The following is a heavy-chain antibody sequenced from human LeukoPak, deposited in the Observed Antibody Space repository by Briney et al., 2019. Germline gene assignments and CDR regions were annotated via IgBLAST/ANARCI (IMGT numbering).Heavy chain of an antibody. CDR2: IYYSGST. CDR3: ARTSPTVEMAPNFYYYYYGMDV. CDR1: GGSISSYY. J-gene: IGHJ6*02. D-gene: IGHD5-24*01. V-gene: IGHV4-59*12. Sequence: SETLSLTCTVSGGSISSYYWSWIRQPPGKGLEWIGYIYYSGSTNYNPSLKSRVTISVDTSKNQFSLKLSSVTAADTAVYYCARTSPTVEMAPNFYYYYYGMDVWGQGTTVTVSS.